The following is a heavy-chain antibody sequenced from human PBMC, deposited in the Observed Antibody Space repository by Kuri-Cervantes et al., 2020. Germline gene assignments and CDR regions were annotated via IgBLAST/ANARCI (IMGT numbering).Heavy chain of an antibody. J-gene: IGHJ4*02. CDR3: AGEVTNRGY. Sequence: ESLKISCTVSGGSISSSSYYWGWIRQPPGKGLEWIGSIYYSGSTHYNPSLKSRVTISVDTSKNQFSLKLSSVTAADTAVYYCAGEVTNRGYWGQGTLVTVSS. D-gene: IGHD3-10*01. V-gene: IGHV4-39*07. CDR1: GGSISSSSYY. CDR2: IYYSGST.